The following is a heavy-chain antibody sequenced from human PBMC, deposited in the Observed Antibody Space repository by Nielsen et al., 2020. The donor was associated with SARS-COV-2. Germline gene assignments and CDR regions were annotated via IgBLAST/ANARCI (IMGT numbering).Heavy chain of an antibody. V-gene: IGHV4-34*01. CDR3: ARRGGGSYYLDY. D-gene: IGHD2-15*01. Sequence: SETLSLTCAVYGGSFSGYYWSWIRQPPGKGLEWIGEINHSGSTNYNPSLKSRVTISVDTSKNQFSLKLSSVTAADTAVYYCARRGGGSYYLDYWGQGTLVTVSS. CDR2: INHSGST. J-gene: IGHJ4*02. CDR1: GGSFSGYY.